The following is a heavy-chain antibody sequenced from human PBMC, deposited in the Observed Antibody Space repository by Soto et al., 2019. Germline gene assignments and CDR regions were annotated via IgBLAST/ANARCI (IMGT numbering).Heavy chain of an antibody. CDR3: ARSTSCYTGYYYYGMDV. Sequence: WVRQAPGKALEWLALIDWDDDKYYSTSLKTRLTISKDTSKNQVVLTMTNMDPVDTATYYCARSTSCYTGYYYYGMDVWGQGTTVTVSS. V-gene: IGHV2-70*18. CDR2: IDWDDDK. D-gene: IGHD2-2*02. J-gene: IGHJ6*02.